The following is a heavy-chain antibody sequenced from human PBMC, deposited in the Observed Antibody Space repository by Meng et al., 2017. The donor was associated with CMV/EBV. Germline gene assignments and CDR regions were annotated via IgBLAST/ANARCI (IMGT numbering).Heavy chain of an antibody. CDR1: GFTFSSYA. Sequence: GESLKISCAASGFTFSSYAMSWVRQAPGKGLEWVSAISGSGGSTYYADSVKGRFTISRDNSKNTLYLQMNSLRAEDTAVYYCAKVRAEGRGVRGVLWFDPWGQGTLVTVSS. J-gene: IGHJ5*02. V-gene: IGHV3-23*01. CDR2: ISGSGGST. D-gene: IGHD3-10*01. CDR3: AKVRAEGRGVRGVLWFDP.